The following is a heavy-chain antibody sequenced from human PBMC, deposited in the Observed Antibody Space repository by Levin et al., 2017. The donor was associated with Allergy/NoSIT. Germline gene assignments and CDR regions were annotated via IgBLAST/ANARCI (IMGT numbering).Heavy chain of an antibody. D-gene: IGHD3-22*01. J-gene: IGHJ4*02. Sequence: RTSETLSLTCAVYGGSVSGYYWSWIRQPPGKGLEWIGEINHSGNTNYNPSIKSRVTMSIDTSTDQFSLRLSSVTAADTAVYYCARGQRSDYYDASGFYYVFDHWGQGTLVTVSS. CDR2: INHSGNT. V-gene: IGHV4-34*01. CDR3: ARGQRSDYYDASGFYYVFDH. CDR1: GGSVSGYY.